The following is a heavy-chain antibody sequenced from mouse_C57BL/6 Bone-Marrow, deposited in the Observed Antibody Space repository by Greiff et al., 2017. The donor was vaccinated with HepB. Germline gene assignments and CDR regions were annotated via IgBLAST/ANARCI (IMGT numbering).Heavy chain of an antibody. CDR2: INYDGSST. J-gene: IGHJ4*01. V-gene: IGHV5-16*01. D-gene: IGHD1-1*01. CDR1: GFTFSDYY. CDR3: ARAPVTTERGAMDY. Sequence: EVKVVESEGGLVQPGSSMKLSCTASGFTFSDYYMAWVRQVPEKGLEWVANINYDGSSTYYLDSLKSRFIIARDNARNILYLQMSSLKSEDTATYYCARAPVTTERGAMDYWGQGASVTVAS.